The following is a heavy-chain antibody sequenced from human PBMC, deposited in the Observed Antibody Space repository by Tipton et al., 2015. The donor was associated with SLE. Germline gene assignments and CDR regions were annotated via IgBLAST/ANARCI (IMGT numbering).Heavy chain of an antibody. V-gene: IGHV3-30*02. Sequence: SLRLSCAASGFTFSSYGMHWVRQAPGKGLEWVTFTRYDGSTKYYAESVKGRFTISRDNSKNTVYLQMNSLRGEDTAIYYCAKDRTSSSADFWGQGTLVTVSS. J-gene: IGHJ4*02. CDR3: AKDRTSSSADF. CDR1: GFTFSSYG. D-gene: IGHD6-6*01. CDR2: TRYDGSTK.